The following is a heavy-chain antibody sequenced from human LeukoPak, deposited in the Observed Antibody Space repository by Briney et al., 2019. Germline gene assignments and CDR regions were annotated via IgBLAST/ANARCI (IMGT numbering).Heavy chain of an antibody. CDR2: INSDGSTT. J-gene: IGHJ4*02. CDR3: ARDPGPTVTY. CDR1: GFIFSNYW. Sequence: TGGSLRLSCAASGFIFSNYWMHWVRQAPGKGLVWVSRINSDGSTTSYADSVKRRFTISRDNAKYTLYLQMNSLRAEDTAVYFCARDPGPTVTYWGQGTLVTVSS. D-gene: IGHD4-17*01. V-gene: IGHV3-74*01.